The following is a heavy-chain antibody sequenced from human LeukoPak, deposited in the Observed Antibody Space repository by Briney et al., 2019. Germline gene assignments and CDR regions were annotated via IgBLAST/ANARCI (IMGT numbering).Heavy chain of an antibody. Sequence: GESLKISCNGSGYTSTKSWIAWVRQMPGKGLELLGIIYPVDSETRYSPSFQGKVTISVDKSISTAYRQWSSLKASDTAMYYCARQGCTTTSCHTIDYWGQGTLVTVSS. CDR3: ARQGCTTTSCHTIDY. V-gene: IGHV5-51*01. CDR2: IYPVDSET. CDR1: GYTSTKSW. J-gene: IGHJ4*02. D-gene: IGHD2-2*02.